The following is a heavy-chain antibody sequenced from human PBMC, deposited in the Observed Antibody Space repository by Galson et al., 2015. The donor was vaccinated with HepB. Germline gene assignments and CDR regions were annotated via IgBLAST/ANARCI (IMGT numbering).Heavy chain of an antibody. D-gene: IGHD2-21*02. CDR3: ARVGRNWHIVVVTAIYGMDV. J-gene: IGHJ6*02. CDR2: IKQDGSEK. Sequence: SLRLSCAASGFTFSSYWMSWVRQAPGKGLEWVANIKQDGSEKYYVDSVKGRFTISRDNAKNSLYLQMNSLRAEDTAVYYCARVGRNWHIVVVTAIYGMDVWGQGTTVTVSS. V-gene: IGHV3-7*03. CDR1: GFTFSSYW.